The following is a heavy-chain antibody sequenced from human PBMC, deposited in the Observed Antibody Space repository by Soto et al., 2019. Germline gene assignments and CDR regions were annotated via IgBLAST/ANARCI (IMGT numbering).Heavy chain of an antibody. CDR3: ARVSVFGIFAYGMDV. CDR2: ISSSGSTI. J-gene: IGHJ6*02. CDR1: GLTFSSYE. Sequence: WGSLRLSCAASGLTFSSYEMNWVRQDPGKGLEWVSYISSSGSTIYYADSVKGRFTISRDNAKNSLYLQMNSLRAEDTAVYYCARVSVFGIFAYGMDVWGQGTTVTGS. V-gene: IGHV3-48*03. D-gene: IGHD3-10*02.